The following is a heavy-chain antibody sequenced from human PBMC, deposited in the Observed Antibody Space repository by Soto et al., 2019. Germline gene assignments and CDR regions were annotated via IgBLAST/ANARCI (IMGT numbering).Heavy chain of an antibody. J-gene: IGHJ4*02. Sequence: QVQLVESGGGVVQPGRSLRLSCAASGFTFSHYALHWLRHAPGKGLEWVALMSYDGSNEYYADSVKGRFTISIDNAKNTLYLRMNRLRAEETAVYYCAKDRSNNFEYWCQGGLVTVSS. CDR2: MSYDGSNE. CDR3: AKDRSNNFEY. D-gene: IGHD1-26*01. CDR1: GFTFSHYA. V-gene: IGHV3-30*18.